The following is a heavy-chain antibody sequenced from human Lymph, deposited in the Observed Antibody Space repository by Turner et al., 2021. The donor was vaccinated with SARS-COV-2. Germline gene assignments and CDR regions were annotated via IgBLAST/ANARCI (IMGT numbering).Heavy chain of an antibody. J-gene: IGHJ6*02. CDR1: GGSISSYY. Sequence: QVQLQESGPGLVKPSETLSLTCTFSGGSISSYYWSWIRLPPGKGLEWIGDIHNSRSTHYNPSLKSRVTISVDTSKNQFSLKLNSVTAADTAVYYCARHGFSGWYGGGMDVWGQGTTVTVSS. CDR3: ARHGFSGWYGGGMDV. D-gene: IGHD6-19*01. CDR2: IHNSRST. V-gene: IGHV4-59*08.